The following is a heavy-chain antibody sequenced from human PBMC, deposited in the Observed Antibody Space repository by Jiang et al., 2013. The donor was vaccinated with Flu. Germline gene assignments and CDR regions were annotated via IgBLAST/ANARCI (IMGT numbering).Heavy chain of an antibody. CDR2: ISGSGGST. J-gene: IGHJ5*02. V-gene: IGHV3-23*01. CDR1: GFTFSSYA. Sequence: AASGFTFSSYAMSWVRQAPGKGLEWVSAISGSGGSTYYADSVKGRFTISRDNSKNTLYLQMNSLRAEDTAVYYCAKDRATMVRGVNWFDPWGQGTLVTVSS. CDR3: AKDRATMVRGVNWFDP. D-gene: IGHD3-10*01.